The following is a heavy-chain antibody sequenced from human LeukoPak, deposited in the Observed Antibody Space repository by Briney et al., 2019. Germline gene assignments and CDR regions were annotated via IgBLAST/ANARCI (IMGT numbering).Heavy chain of an antibody. J-gene: IGHJ4*02. CDR3: ARDTSSWYGYDY. CDR1: GFTFSSYN. D-gene: IGHD6-13*01. CDR2: ISSSSSYI. Sequence: PGESLRLSCAASGFTFSSYNMNWVRQAPGKGLEWVSSISSSSSYIYYADSVKGRFTISRDNAKNSLYLQMNSLRAEDTAVYYCARDTSSWYGYDYWGQGTLVTVSS. V-gene: IGHV3-21*01.